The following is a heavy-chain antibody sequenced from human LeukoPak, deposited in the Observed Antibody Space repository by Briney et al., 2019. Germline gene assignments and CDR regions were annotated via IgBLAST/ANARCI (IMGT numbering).Heavy chain of an antibody. CDR1: GFTFSTYD. D-gene: IGHD4-17*01. CDR3: ARVDLFDYDAGAFDI. V-gene: IGHV3-30*03. J-gene: IGHJ3*02. CDR2: ISYDGSNK. Sequence: SGGSLRLSCAASGFTFSTYDMHWVRQAPGKGLEWVAVISYDGSNKYYADSVKGRFTISRDNSKNTLFLQMISLRAEDTAVYYCARVDLFDYDAGAFDIWGQGTMVTVSS.